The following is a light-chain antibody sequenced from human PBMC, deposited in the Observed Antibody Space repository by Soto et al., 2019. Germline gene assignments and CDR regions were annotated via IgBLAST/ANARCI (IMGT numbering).Light chain of an antibody. Sequence: DIQMTQSPSSLSASVGDRVTITCRASQGIRNELGWYQQKPGKAPKRLIYAASSLQSGVPSRFSGSGSGTEFTLTISSLQPEDFATYFCLQHYNSPSTFGPGTKVDIK. CDR1: QGIRNE. J-gene: IGKJ3*01. V-gene: IGKV1-17*01. CDR3: LQHYNSPST. CDR2: AAS.